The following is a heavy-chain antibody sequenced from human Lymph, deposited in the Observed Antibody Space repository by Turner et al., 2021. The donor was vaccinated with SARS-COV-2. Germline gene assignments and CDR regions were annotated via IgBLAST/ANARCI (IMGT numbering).Heavy chain of an antibody. CDR3: ATVLCTGSSCYYYGMDV. CDR2: FDPEDCEI. CDR1: GYTLTELS. Sequence: QVQLVQSGAEVKKPGASVKVSCKVSGYTLTELSMHWVRQAPGKGLEWMGGFDPEDCEIIYAQKFQGRVTMTEDTSTDTAYMELSSLRSEDTAVYYCATVLCTGSSCYYYGMDVWGQGTTVTVSS. J-gene: IGHJ6*02. D-gene: IGHD2-15*01. V-gene: IGHV1-24*01.